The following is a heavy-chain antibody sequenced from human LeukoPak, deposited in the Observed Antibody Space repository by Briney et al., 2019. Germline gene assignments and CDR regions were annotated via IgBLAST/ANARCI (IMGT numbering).Heavy chain of an antibody. CDR3: ARHGHHGDHDY. CDR1: GGSISTTTYY. Sequence: SETLSLTCTVSGGSISTTTYYWGWIRQPPGKGLEWIGSIYYSGSSYYNPSLKSRVTISVDTSKNQFSLKPNSVTAADTAVYHCARHGHHGDHDYWGQGTLATVSS. D-gene: IGHD2-21*02. J-gene: IGHJ4*02. CDR2: IYYSGSS. V-gene: IGHV4-39*01.